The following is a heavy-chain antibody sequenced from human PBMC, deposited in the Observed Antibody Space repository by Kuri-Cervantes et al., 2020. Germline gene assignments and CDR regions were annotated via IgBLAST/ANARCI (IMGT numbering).Heavy chain of an antibody. CDR3: AREGYSYGEFDY. Sequence: GESLKISCAASGFTFSSYAMSWVRQAPGKGLEWVSYISSSGSTIYYADSVKGRFTISRDNAKNSLYLQMNSLRAEDTAVYYCAREGYSYGEFDYWGQGTLVTVSS. V-gene: IGHV3-48*04. CDR1: GFTFSSYA. J-gene: IGHJ4*02. CDR2: ISSSGSTI. D-gene: IGHD5-18*01.